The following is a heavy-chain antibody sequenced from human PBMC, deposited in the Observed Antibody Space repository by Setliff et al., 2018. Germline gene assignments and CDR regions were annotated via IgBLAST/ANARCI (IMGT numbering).Heavy chain of an antibody. CDR1: GFTVSSFS. Sequence: GGSLRLSCAASGFTVSSFSMHWVRQAPGKGLEWVSLLDNDGSTYYSDSVKGRFTISRDNAKNSLSLQMNSLRTEDTAVYYCFGAGTCSYWGQGTLVTVSS. CDR3: FGAGTCSY. D-gene: IGHD3-10*01. CDR2: LDNDGST. J-gene: IGHJ4*02. V-gene: IGHV3-NL1*01.